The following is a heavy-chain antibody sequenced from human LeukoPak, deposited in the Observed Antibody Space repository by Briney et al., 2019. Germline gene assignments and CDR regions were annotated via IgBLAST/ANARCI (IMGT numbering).Heavy chain of an antibody. CDR2: IRNRANSYIT. CDR3: TRLNYYDCSGYYPDY. J-gene: IGHJ4*02. V-gene: IGHV3-72*01. D-gene: IGHD3-22*01. Sequence: GGSLRLSCAASGFNFNDHHMEWVRQAPGGGLELVGRIRNRANSYITKYAASVTGRFTISRDDSKSLMFLQMNSLTTGHNVVYYCTRLNYYDCSGYYPDYWGQGTLVTVSS. CDR1: GFNFNDHH.